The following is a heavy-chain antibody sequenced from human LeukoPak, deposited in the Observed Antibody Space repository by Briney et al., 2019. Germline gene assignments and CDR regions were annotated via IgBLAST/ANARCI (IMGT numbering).Heavy chain of an antibody. J-gene: IGHJ4*02. Sequence: GGSLRLSCTASGFTFGDYAMNWVRQAPGKGLEWVSYIGSSSSTIYYADSVKGRFTISRDNAKNSLYLQMNSLRAEDTAVYYCARVSYSSGWYGAYYFDYWGQGTLVTVSS. V-gene: IGHV3-48*01. CDR3: ARVSYSSGWYGAYYFDY. CDR1: GFTFGDYA. D-gene: IGHD6-19*01. CDR2: IGSSSSTI.